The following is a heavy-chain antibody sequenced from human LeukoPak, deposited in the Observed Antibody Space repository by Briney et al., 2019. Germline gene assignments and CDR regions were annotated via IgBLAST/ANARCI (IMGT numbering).Heavy chain of an antibody. Sequence: ASVKVSCKASGYTFTSYDINWVRQATGQGLEWMGWMNPNSGNTGYAQKFQGRVTMTRNTSISTAYMELSSLRSEDTAVYYCARSQRWLQPLYYYYYMDVWGKGTTVTVSS. V-gene: IGHV1-8*01. CDR2: MNPNSGNT. J-gene: IGHJ6*03. D-gene: IGHD5-24*01. CDR3: ARSQRWLQPLYYYYYMDV. CDR1: GYTFTSYD.